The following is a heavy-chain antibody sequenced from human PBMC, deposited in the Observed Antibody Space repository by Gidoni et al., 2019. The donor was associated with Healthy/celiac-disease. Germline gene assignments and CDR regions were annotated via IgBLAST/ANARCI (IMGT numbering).Heavy chain of an antibody. V-gene: IGHV4-38-2*02. J-gene: IGHJ2*01. Sequence: QVQLQESGPGLVKPSETLSLTCTVSGYSISSGYYWGWIRQPPGKGLEWIGSIYHSGSTYYNPSLKSRVTISVDTSKNQFSLKLSSVTAADTAVYYCARVSADTAMVTTVSPWNWYFDLWGRGTLVTVSS. CDR2: IYHSGST. D-gene: IGHD5-18*01. CDR3: ARVSADTAMVTTVSPWNWYFDL. CDR1: GYSISSGYY.